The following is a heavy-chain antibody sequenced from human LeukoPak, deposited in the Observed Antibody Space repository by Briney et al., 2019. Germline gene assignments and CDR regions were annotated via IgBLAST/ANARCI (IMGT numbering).Heavy chain of an antibody. Sequence: GGSLRLSCAASGFIFSDYSMNWVRQAPGKGLEWVSYISSSSSTIYYADSVKGRFTISRDNSKNSLYLQMNKLRDEDTAVYYCARDRDSYGSGRTGFDPWGQGTLVTVSS. D-gene: IGHD3-10*01. V-gene: IGHV3-48*02. CDR1: GFIFSDYS. CDR3: ARDRDSYGSGRTGFDP. CDR2: ISSSSSTI. J-gene: IGHJ5*02.